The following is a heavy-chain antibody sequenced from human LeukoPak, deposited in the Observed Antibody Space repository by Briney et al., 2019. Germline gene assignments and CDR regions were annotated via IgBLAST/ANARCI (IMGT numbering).Heavy chain of an antibody. J-gene: IGHJ2*01. CDR1: GFPFSSYS. D-gene: IGHD3-22*01. CDR3: ARDFGRSGIGVVIYWYFDL. CDR2: ISYDGSIK. Sequence: GGSLRLSCAASGFPFSSYSIHWVRQAPGKGLEWVAVISYDGSIKYYADSVKGRFTISRDNSKNTLLLQLNSLKAEDTAVYYCARDFGRSGIGVVIYWYFDLWGRGTLVTVSS. V-gene: IGHV3-30-3*01.